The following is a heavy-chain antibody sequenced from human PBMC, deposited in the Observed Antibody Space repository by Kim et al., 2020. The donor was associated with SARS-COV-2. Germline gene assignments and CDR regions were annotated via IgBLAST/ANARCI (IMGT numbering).Heavy chain of an antibody. V-gene: IGHV4-59*08. CDR3: ARRNDYGAFDY. Sequence: SETLSLTCTVSGTSISSYYWSWIRQPPGKGLEWIGYIYYSGSTDYNPSLKSRVTISADTSKNQFSLKLSSVTAADTAVYYCARRNDYGAFDYWGQGTLVT. CDR2: IYYSGST. D-gene: IGHD4-17*01. J-gene: IGHJ4*02. CDR1: GTSISSYY.